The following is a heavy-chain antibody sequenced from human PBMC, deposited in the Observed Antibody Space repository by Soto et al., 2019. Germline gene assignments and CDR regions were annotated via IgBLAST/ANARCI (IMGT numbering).Heavy chain of an antibody. Sequence: ASVKVSCKASGYTFTSYGISWVRQAPGQGLEWMGWISAYNGNTNYAQKLQGRVTMTTDTSTSTAYMELRSLRSDDTAVYYCARDDGDYDSSPTYGMDVWGQGTTVTVSS. V-gene: IGHV1-18*01. D-gene: IGHD4-17*01. CDR1: GYTFTSYG. J-gene: IGHJ6*02. CDR3: ARDDGDYDSSPTYGMDV. CDR2: ISAYNGNT.